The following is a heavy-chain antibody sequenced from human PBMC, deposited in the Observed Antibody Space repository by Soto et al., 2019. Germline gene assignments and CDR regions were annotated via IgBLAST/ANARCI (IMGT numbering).Heavy chain of an antibody. CDR2: ISGGGDTT. V-gene: IGHV3-23*01. D-gene: IGHD3-10*01. CDR1: GFTFNNYA. J-gene: IGHJ4*02. Sequence: EVQLLESGGGLVQPGGSLRLSCAASGFTFNNYAMTWVRQAPGKGLEWVSAISGGGDTTSYADSVKGRFTVSRDGSKNTRYLPVSSLRAEDTALDYCAKGRGGSGSLTPRVDFWGQGTLVTVSS. CDR3: AKGRGGSGSLTPRVDF.